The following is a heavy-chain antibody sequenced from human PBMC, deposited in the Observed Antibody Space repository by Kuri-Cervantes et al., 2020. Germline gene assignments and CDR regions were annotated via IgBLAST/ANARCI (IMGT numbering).Heavy chain of an antibody. CDR3: ARDPTGAIWFRDNDAFDI. Sequence: LSCTVSGGSISSSSYYWGWIRQPPGKGLEWIGSIYHSGSTYYNPSLKSRVTISVDTSKNQFSLKPSSVTAADTAVYYCARDPTGAIWFRDNDAFDIWGQGTMVTVSS. CDR2: IYHSGST. J-gene: IGHJ3*02. D-gene: IGHD3-10*01. CDR1: GGSISSSSYY. V-gene: IGHV4-39*07.